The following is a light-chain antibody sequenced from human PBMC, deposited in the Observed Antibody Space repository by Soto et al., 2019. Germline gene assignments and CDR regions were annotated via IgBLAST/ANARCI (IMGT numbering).Light chain of an antibody. Sequence: QSALTQPPSASGSPGQSVTISCTGTSSDVGAYTYVSWYQQHPGNAPKLMIYGVTERPSGVPDRFSGSKSGNTASLTVSGLQTEDEAYYYCSSYAGSNNYVFGTGTKLTVL. CDR1: SSDVGAYTY. V-gene: IGLV2-8*01. CDR3: SSYAGSNNYV. CDR2: GVT. J-gene: IGLJ1*01.